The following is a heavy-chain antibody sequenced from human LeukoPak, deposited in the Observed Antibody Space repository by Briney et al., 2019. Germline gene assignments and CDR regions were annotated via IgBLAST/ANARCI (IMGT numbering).Heavy chain of an antibody. Sequence: PSETLSLTCTVSGGSISSYYWSWIRQPPGKGLEWIGYIYYSGSTNYNPSLKSRVPISVDTSKNQFSLKLSSVTAADTAVYYCARVLSGDLGYYYYYYMDVWGKGTTVTVSS. D-gene: IGHD4-17*01. CDR1: GGSISSYY. CDR3: ARVLSGDLGYYYYYYMDV. V-gene: IGHV4-59*01. CDR2: IYYSGST. J-gene: IGHJ6*03.